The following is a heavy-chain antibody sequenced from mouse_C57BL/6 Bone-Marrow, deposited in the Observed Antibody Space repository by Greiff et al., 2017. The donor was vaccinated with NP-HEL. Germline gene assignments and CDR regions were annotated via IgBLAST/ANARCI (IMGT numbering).Heavy chain of an antibody. V-gene: IGHV5-17*01. CDR3: ARKSWAYYDAMDY. J-gene: IGHJ4*01. CDR2: ISSGSSTI. Sequence: DVKLVESGGGLVKPGGSLKLSCAASGFTFSDYGMHWVRQAPEKGLEWVAYISSGSSTIYYADTVKGRFTISRDNAKNTLFLQMTSLRSEDTAMYYCARKSWAYYDAMDYWGQGTSVTVSS. CDR1: GFTFSDYG. D-gene: IGHD4-1*01.